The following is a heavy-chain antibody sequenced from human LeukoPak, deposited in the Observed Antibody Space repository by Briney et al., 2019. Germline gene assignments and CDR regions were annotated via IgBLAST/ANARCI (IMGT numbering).Heavy chain of an antibody. V-gene: IGHV3-30*18. CDR3: AKEPRTCRALCYYYGMDV. D-gene: IGHD3-16*01. CDR2: ISYDGSNK. Sequence: GSLRLSCAASGFTFSSYGMHWVRQAPGKGLEWVAVISYDGSNKYYADSVKGRFTISRDNSKNTLYLQMNSLRAEDTAVYYCAKEPRTCRALCYYYGMDVWGQGTTVTVSS. CDR1: GFTFSSYG. J-gene: IGHJ6*02.